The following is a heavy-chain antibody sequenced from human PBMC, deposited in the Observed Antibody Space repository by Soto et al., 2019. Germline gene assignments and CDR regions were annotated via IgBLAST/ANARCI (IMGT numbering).Heavy chain of an antibody. CDR2: INPNSGGT. V-gene: IGHV1-2*04. D-gene: IGHD1-26*01. CDR3: ARDVSGIVGATTQGGCYYGMDG. CDR1: GYTFTGYY. J-gene: IGHJ6*02. Sequence: ASVKVSCKASGYTFTGYYMHWVRQAPGQGLEWMGWINPNSGGTNYAQKFQGWVTMTRDTSISTAYMELSRLRSDDTAVYYCARDVSGIVGATTQGGCYYGMDGWGQGTTVTVSS.